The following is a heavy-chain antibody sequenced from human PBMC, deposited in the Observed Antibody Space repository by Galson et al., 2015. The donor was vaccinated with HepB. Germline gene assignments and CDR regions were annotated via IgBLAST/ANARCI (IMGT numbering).Heavy chain of an antibody. Sequence: SLRLSCAASGFTFSRYAMNWVRQAPGKGLEWISYSNSRGVTVYYADSVKGRFTISRDNAQNSLFLQMNSLKVEDTAVYYCARDRENYFDIWGQGTLVTVFS. D-gene: IGHD3-10*01. V-gene: IGHV3-48*03. CDR2: SNSRGVTV. J-gene: IGHJ4*02. CDR1: GFTFSRYA. CDR3: ARDRENYFDI.